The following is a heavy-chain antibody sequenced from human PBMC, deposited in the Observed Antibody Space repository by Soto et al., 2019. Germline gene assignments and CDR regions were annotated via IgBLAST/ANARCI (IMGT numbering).Heavy chain of an antibody. CDR3: ARVVPGAEAWSGP. CDR1: GHTFSNYG. CDR2: VSLYSDGT. D-gene: IGHD2-2*01. J-gene: IGHJ5*02. V-gene: IGHV1-18*01. Sequence: ASVKVSCKTSGHTFSNYGITWVRQAPGQPLEWLGWVSLYSDGTNYAQKFQGRVSMTTDTSTTTAYMELRSLRSDDTAVYYCARVVPGAEAWSGPWGQGTLVTVSS.